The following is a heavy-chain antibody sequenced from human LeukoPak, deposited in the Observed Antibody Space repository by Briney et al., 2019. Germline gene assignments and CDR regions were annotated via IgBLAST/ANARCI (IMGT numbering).Heavy chain of an antibody. Sequence: SETLSLTCAVSGYSISSGYYWGWIRQPPGKGLEWIGSIYHSGSAYYNPSLKSRVTISVDTSTNQFSLKLSSVTAADTAVYYCARSVYSSSWYDAFDIWGQGTMVTVSS. CDR2: IYHSGSA. CDR3: ARSVYSSSWYDAFDI. D-gene: IGHD6-13*01. CDR1: GYSISSGYY. V-gene: IGHV4-38-2*01. J-gene: IGHJ3*02.